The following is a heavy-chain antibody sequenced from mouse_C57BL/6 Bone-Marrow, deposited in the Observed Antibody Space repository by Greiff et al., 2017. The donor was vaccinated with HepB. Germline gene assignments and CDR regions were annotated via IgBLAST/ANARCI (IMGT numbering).Heavy chain of an antibody. D-gene: IGHD2-4*01. V-gene: IGHV3-6*01. J-gene: IGHJ2*01. CDR1: GYSITSGYY. Sequence: VQLKESGPGLVKPSQSLSLTCSVTGYSITSGYYWNWIRQFPGNKLEWMGYISYDGSNNYNPSLKNRISITRDTSKNQFFLKLNSVTTEDTATYYCARDGDYDWGQGTTLTVSS. CDR3: ARDGDYD. CDR2: ISYDGSN.